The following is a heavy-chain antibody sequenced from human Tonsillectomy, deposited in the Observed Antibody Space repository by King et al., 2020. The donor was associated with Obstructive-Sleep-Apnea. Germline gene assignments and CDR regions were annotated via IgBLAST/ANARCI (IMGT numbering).Heavy chain of an antibody. CDR3: ARDRKLLGVARYYFDY. J-gene: IGHJ4*02. CDR1: GFTFSSYA. V-gene: IGHV3-30*04. D-gene: IGHD3-3*01. Sequence: VQLVESGGGVVQPGRSLRLSCAASGFTFSSYAMHWVRQSPGKGLEWVAGISYDGRNKYYADSVKGLFPISRDNSKKTLYLQMNSLRAEDTAVYYCARDRKLLGVARYYFDYWGQGTLVTVSS. CDR2: ISYDGRNK.